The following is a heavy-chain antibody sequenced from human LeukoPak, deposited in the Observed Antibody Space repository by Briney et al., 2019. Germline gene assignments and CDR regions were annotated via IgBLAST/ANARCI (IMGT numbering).Heavy chain of an antibody. CDR2: ISGSGGST. CDR1: GFTFSSYD. Sequence: PGRSLRLSCAASGFTFSSYDMNWVRQAPGKGLEWVSLISGSGGSTYYADSVKGRFTISRDNSRNTVYLQMNSLRDEDTAVYYCAKGVADGVEGWGQGTLVTVSS. CDR3: AKGVADGVEG. J-gene: IGHJ4*02. V-gene: IGHV3-23*01. D-gene: IGHD2-15*01.